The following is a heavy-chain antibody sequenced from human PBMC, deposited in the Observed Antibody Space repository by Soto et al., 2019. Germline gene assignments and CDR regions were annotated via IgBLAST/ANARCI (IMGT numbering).Heavy chain of an antibody. CDR1: GYTFTSYD. J-gene: IGHJ4*02. CDR2: MNPNSGNT. Sequence: ASVKVSCKASGYTFTSYDINWVRHATGQGLEWMGWMNPNSGNTGYAQKFQGRVTMTRNTSISTAYMELSSLRSEDTAVYYCARAGYCSSTSCPGDWGQGTLVTVSS. V-gene: IGHV1-8*01. D-gene: IGHD2-2*01. CDR3: ARAGYCSSTSCPGD.